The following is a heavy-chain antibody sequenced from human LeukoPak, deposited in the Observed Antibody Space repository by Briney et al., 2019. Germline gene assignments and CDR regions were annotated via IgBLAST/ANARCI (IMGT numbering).Heavy chain of an antibody. D-gene: IGHD3-3*01. CDR3: AKGPGYXFXXXXYGXDP. CDR1: GFTFDDYA. V-gene: IGHV3-9*01. Sequence: GGSLRLSCAASGFTFDDYAMHWVRQAPGKGLEWVSGISWNSGSIGYADSVKGRFTISRDNAKNSLYLQMNSLRAEDTALYYCAKGPGYXFXXXXYGXDPWGQGXLVTVSS. CDR2: ISWNSGSI. J-gene: IGHJ5*02.